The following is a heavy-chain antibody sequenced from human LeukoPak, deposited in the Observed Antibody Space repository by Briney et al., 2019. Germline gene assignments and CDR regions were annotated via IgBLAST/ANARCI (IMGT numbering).Heavy chain of an antibody. J-gene: IGHJ4*02. CDR1: GFTFSSYA. V-gene: IGHV3-23*01. CDR3: AKVLVYYYDSSGYYDY. CDR2: ISGSGGST. Sequence: GGSLRLSCAASGFTFSSYAMSWVRQAPGKGLEWVSAISGSGGSTYYADSVKGRFTISRDNSKNTLYLQMNSLRAEDTAVYYCAKVLVYYYDSSGYYDYWGQGTLVTVSS. D-gene: IGHD3-22*01.